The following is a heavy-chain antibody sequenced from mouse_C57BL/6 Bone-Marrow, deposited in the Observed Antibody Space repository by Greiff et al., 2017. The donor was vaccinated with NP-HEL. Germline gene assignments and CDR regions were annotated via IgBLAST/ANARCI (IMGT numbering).Heavy chain of an antibody. J-gene: IGHJ2*01. CDR3: ARRYYGSSYVGNFDY. Sequence: QVQLQQSGAELARPGASVKLSCKASGYTFTSYGISWVKQRTGQGLEWIGEIYPRSGNTYYNEKFKGKATLTADKSSSTAYMELRSLTSEDSAVYFWARRYYGSSYVGNFDYWGQGTTRTVSA. V-gene: IGHV1-81*01. CDR1: GYTFTSYG. D-gene: IGHD1-1*01. CDR2: IYPRSGNT.